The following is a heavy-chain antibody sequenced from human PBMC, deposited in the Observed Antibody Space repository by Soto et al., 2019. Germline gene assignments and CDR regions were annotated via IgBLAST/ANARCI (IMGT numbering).Heavy chain of an antibody. CDR3: SRFIMVGGWFDPNYYPGMDV. CDR1: GYTFSNYG. Sequence: QVQLVQSGPEVKKPGASVTVSCKTSGYTFSNYGINWVRQAPGQGLEWMGWISGYNGNTNYAQTVQGRVTMTTDTSTGTVYMELRSLKSDDSAIYYCSRFIMVGGWFDPNYYPGMDVWGQGTTVTVSS. J-gene: IGHJ6*02. CDR2: ISGYNGNT. V-gene: IGHV1-18*01. D-gene: IGHD6-19*01.